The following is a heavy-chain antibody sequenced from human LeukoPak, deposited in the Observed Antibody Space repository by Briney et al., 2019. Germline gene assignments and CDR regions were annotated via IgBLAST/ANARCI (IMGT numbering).Heavy chain of an antibody. D-gene: IGHD3-3*01. Sequence: GGSLRLSCAASGFTFSNAWMSWVRQAPGKGLEWVGRIKSKTDGGTTDYAAPAKGRFTISRDDSKNTLYLQMNSLKTEDTAVYYCTTVQSITIFGVVIPDAFDIWGQGTMVTVSS. CDR1: GFTFSNAW. J-gene: IGHJ3*02. V-gene: IGHV3-15*01. CDR3: TTVQSITIFGVVIPDAFDI. CDR2: IKSKTDGGTT.